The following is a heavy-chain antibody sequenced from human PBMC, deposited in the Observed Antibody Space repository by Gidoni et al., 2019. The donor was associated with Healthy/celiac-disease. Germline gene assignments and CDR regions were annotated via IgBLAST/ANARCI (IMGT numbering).Heavy chain of an antibody. CDR1: GGTFSSYA. J-gene: IGHJ5*02. V-gene: IGHV1-69*01. CDR3: ARGSYGYSNWFDP. CDR2: NIPIFGTA. Sequence: QVQLVQSGAEVKKPGSSVKVSCKASGGTFSSYAISCVRQAPGHGLAWVGGNIPIFGTANYAQKFQGRVTITADESTSTAYMELSSLRSEDTAVYYCARGSYGYSNWFDPWGQGTLVTVSS. D-gene: IGHD5-18*01.